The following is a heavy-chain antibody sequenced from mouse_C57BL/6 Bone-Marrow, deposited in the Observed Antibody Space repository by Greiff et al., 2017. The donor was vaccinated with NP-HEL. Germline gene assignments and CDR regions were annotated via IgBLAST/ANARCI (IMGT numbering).Heavy chain of an antibody. CDR3: ARWIYYYGSSERLSYFDY. CDR2: IYPRDGST. V-gene: IGHV1-85*01. Sequence: QVQLQQSGPELVKPGASVKLSCKASGYTFTSYDINWVKQRPGQGLEWIGWIYPRDGSTKYNEKFKGKATLTVDTSSSTAYMELHSLTSEDSAVYFCARWIYYYGSSERLSYFDYWGQGTTLTVSS. D-gene: IGHD1-1*01. J-gene: IGHJ2*01. CDR1: GYTFTSYD.